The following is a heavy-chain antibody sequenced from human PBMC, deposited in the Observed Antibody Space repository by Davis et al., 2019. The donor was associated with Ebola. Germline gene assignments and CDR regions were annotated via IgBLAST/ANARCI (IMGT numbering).Heavy chain of an antibody. V-gene: IGHV5-10-1*01. Sequence: GESLKISCKASGYFFSTYYISWVRQMPGKGLEWMGRVDPNDSHASYSPSFQGHVTISTDKSITTAYLQWSSLRASDTATYYCARRGNPDYTTFTYYFDNWGQGTLVTVSA. J-gene: IGHJ4*02. CDR3: ARRGNPDYTTFTYYFDN. CDR1: GYFFSTYY. CDR2: VDPNDSHA. D-gene: IGHD2/OR15-2a*01.